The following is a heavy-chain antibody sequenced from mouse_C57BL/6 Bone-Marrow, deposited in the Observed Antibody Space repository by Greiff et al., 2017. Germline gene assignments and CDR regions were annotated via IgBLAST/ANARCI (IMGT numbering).Heavy chain of an antibody. D-gene: IGHD4-1*01. CDR2: ISSGSSTI. Sequence: VQLKESGGGLVKPGGSLKLSCAASGFTFSDYGMHWVRQAPEKGLEWVAYISSGSSTIYYADTVKGRFTISRDNAKNTLFLQMTSLRSEDTAMYYCARALTGTDYWGQGTTLTVSS. J-gene: IGHJ2*01. CDR1: GFTFSDYG. V-gene: IGHV5-17*01. CDR3: ARALTGTDY.